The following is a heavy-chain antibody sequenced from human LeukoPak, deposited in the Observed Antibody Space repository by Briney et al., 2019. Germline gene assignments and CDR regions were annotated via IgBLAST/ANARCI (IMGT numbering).Heavy chain of an antibody. J-gene: IGHJ5*02. CDR3: ARDGVVRGVIIAGYNWFDP. Sequence: PSQTLSLTCTVSGGSISSGGYYWSWIRQHPGKGLEWIGYIYYSGSTYYNPSLKSRVTISVDTSKNQFSLKLSSVTAADTAVYYCARDGVVRGVIIAGYNWFDPWGQGTQVTVSS. CDR2: IYYSGST. D-gene: IGHD3-10*01. V-gene: IGHV4-31*03. CDR1: GGSISSGGYY.